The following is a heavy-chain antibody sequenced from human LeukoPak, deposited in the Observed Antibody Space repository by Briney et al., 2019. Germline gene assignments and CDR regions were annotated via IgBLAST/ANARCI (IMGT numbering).Heavy chain of an antibody. V-gene: IGHV3-49*04. D-gene: IGHD3-22*01. CDR3: TREYRHYYDSSGYFDY. Sequence: GGSLRLSCTASGFTFGDYAMSWVRQAPGKGLEWVGFIRSKAYGGTTEYAASVKGRFTISRDDSKSTAYLQMNSLKTEDTAVYYCTREYRHYYDSSGYFDYWGQGTLVTVSS. CDR1: GFTFGDYA. J-gene: IGHJ4*02. CDR2: IRSKAYGGTT.